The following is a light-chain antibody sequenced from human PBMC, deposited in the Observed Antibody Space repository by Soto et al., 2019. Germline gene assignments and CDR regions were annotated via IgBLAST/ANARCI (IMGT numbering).Light chain of an antibody. J-gene: IGKJ4*01. CDR1: QNINNY. CDR3: QQANSFPLT. Sequence: HMTLSTDSMSASVGYRVTITCQAIQNINNYLNWSHQKPGSAPNLLIYDASNLEAGVPSRFRGSGSGTDFTFTISRLQPEDCATYYCQQANSFPLTFGGGPRWIS. CDR2: DAS. V-gene: IGKV1-33*01.